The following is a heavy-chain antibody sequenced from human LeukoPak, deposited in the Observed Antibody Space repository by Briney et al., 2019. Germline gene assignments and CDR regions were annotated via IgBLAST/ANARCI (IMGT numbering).Heavy chain of an antibody. CDR2: INTNTGNP. J-gene: IGHJ4*02. Sequence: ASVKVSCKASGYTFTIYAMNWVRQVPGQGLEWMGWINTNTGNPTYAQGFTGRFVFSLDTSVSTAYLQISSLKAEDTAVYYCAREGNRDMDTATPLDYWGQGTLVTVSS. CDR3: AREGNRDMDTATPLDY. V-gene: IGHV7-4-1*02. CDR1: GYTFTIYA. D-gene: IGHD5-18*01.